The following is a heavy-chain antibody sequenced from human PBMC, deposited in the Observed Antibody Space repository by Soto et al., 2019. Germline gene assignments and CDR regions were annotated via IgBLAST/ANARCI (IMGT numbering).Heavy chain of an antibody. CDR1: GFTFSSYG. CDR2: ISYDGSNK. CDR3: AKDFGYFDWLPTNPFDY. V-gene: IGHV3-30*18. J-gene: IGHJ4*02. Sequence: GGSLRLSCAASGFTFSSYGMHWVRQAPGKGLEWVAVISYDGSNKYYADSVKGRFTISRDNSKNTLYLQMNSLRAEDTAVYYCAKDFGYFDWLPTNPFDYWGQGTLVTVSS. D-gene: IGHD3-9*01.